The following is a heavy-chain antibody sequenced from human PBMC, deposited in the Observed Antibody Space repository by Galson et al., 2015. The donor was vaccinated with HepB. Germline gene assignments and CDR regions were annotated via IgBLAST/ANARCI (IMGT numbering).Heavy chain of an antibody. J-gene: IGHJ4*01. Sequence: SCKASGGTFSSYTISWVRQAPGQGLEWMGRIIPILGIANYAQKFQGRVTITADKSTSTAYMELSSLRSEDTAVYYCARVGYSSSWPGKGGGQTTDYWGQGTLVTVSS. CDR2: IIPILGIA. V-gene: IGHV1-69*02. D-gene: IGHD6-13*01. CDR3: ARVGYSSSWPGKGGGQTTDY. CDR1: GGTFSSYT.